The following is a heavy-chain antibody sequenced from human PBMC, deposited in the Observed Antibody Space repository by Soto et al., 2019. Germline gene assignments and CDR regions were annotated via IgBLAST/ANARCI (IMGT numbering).Heavy chain of an antibody. CDR2: IYTSGST. CDR1: GGSISSYY. CDR3: ARDLGRIAAAELGYYYYGMDV. D-gene: IGHD6-13*01. V-gene: IGHV4-4*07. J-gene: IGHJ6*02. Sequence: SETLSLTCTVSGGSISSYYWSWIRQPAGKGLEWIGRIYTSGSTNYNPSLKSRVTMSVDTSKNQFSLKLSSVTAADTAVYYCARDLGRIAAAELGYYYYGMDVWGQGTTVTVYS.